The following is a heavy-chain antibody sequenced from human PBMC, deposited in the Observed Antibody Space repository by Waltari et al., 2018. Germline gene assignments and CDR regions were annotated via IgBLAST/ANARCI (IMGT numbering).Heavy chain of an antibody. D-gene: IGHD6-13*01. Sequence: QVQLVQSGAEVKKPGASVKVSCKASGYTFTSYAMHWVRQAPGQRLEWMGWINAGNGNTKYSQKFQGRVTITRDTSASTADMELSSLRSEDTAVYYCARGWGKQQLVQDYWGQGTLVTVSS. CDR1: GYTFTSYA. J-gene: IGHJ4*02. CDR2: INAGNGNT. V-gene: IGHV1-3*01. CDR3: ARGWGKQQLVQDY.